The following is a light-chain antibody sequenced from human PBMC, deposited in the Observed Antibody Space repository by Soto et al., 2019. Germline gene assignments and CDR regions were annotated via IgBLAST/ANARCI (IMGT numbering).Light chain of an antibody. CDR3: QHFGGTTFT. V-gene: IGKV1-13*02. Sequence: AIQMTQSPSSLSASVGDRVTISCRASQGIGNALGWYQQKPGKPPKVLIYGASTRATGIPDRFSGSGSGTHFTLTISRLEPGDFAVYYCQHFGGTTFTFGQGRRLAVK. CDR2: GAS. CDR1: QGIGNA. J-gene: IGKJ5*01.